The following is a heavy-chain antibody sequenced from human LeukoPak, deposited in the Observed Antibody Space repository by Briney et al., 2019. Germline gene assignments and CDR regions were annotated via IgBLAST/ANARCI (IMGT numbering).Heavy chain of an antibody. CDR2: IHYGGST. Sequence: SETLSLTCTVSGGSISISSNTYYWGWIRQPPEKGLEWIGSIHYGGSTYYNPSLKIRLTISVDTSKNQFSLKLSSVTAADTAVYYCARHPLFPMYYFYYWGQGTLVTVSS. J-gene: IGHJ4*02. CDR3: ARHPLFPMYYFYY. CDR1: GGSISISSNTYY. V-gene: IGHV4-39*01. D-gene: IGHD2-21*01.